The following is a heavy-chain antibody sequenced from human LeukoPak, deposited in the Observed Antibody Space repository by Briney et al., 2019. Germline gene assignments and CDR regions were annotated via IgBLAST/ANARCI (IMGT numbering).Heavy chain of an antibody. CDR1: GGSISSGSYY. CDR3: ARSPGAMYFDY. J-gene: IGHJ4*02. D-gene: IGHD2-2*01. Sequence: SETLSLTCTVSGGSISSGSYYWSWIRQPAGKGLEWIRRIHTSGTTNYNPSLKSRVTISIDTSKNQFSLNLSSVTAADTAMYYCARSPGAMYFDYWGQGTLVTVSS. V-gene: IGHV4-61*02. CDR2: IHTSGTT.